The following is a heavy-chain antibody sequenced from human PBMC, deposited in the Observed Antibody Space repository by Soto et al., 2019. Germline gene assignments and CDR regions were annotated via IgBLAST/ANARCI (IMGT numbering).Heavy chain of an antibody. J-gene: IGHJ6*02. CDR1: GGSISSGGYS. D-gene: IGHD3-10*01. Sequence: PSETLSLTCAVSGGSISSGGYSWSWIRRPPGKGLEWIGYIHHSGITNYNPSVKSRVIMSVDRSKTQFSLKRSSVTAANTAIYCFPGGAAVSAFGGPGTTVTGS. CDR3: PGGAAVSAF. V-gene: IGHV4-30-2*01. CDR2: IHHSGIT.